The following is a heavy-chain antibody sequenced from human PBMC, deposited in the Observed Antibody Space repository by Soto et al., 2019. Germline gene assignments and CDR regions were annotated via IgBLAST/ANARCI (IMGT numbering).Heavy chain of an antibody. CDR1: GGSISSSSYY. Sequence: QLQLQESGPGLVKPSETLSLTCTVSGGSISSSSYYWGWIRQPPGKGLEWIGSIYYSGSTYYNPSLKSRVTISVDTSKNQFSLKLSSVTAADTAVYYCASDLRDFWSGLRPDYWGQGTLVTVSS. J-gene: IGHJ4*02. D-gene: IGHD3-3*01. CDR2: IYYSGST. V-gene: IGHV4-39*01. CDR3: ASDLRDFWSGLRPDY.